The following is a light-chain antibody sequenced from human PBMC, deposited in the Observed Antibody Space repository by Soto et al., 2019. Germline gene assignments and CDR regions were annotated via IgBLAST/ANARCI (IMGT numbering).Light chain of an antibody. V-gene: IGLV2-14*03. CDR2: DVG. CDR1: RREVGGYNS. Sequence: TQTAPVSGSPGQSITISSTGTRREVGGYNSASWYQHHPGKAPKLLLYDVGDRPSGVSYRFSGSKSSNTASLTISGLQAVDEADYYCSSYTSSSTNVFGTGTKVTVL. CDR3: SSYTSSSTNV. J-gene: IGLJ1*01.